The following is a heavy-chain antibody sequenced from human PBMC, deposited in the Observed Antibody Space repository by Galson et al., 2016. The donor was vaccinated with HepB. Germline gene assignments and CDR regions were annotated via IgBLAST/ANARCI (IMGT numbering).Heavy chain of an antibody. CDR3: AKDMISSGSYYGFDL. J-gene: IGHJ5*02. Sequence: SLRLSCAASGFTFNDYAMHWVRQAPGKGLEWVSGITWSSRNIDYADSVKGRFTISRDNAQNSMYLEVNSLRVEDTALYYCAKDMISSGSYYGFDLWGQGTLVTVSS. V-gene: IGHV3-9*01. D-gene: IGHD1-26*01. CDR2: ITWSSRNI. CDR1: GFTFNDYA.